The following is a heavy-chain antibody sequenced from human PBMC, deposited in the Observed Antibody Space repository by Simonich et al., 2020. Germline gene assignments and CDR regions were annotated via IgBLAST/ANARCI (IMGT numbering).Heavy chain of an antibody. CDR1: GYTFTSYG. CDR3: ARSTTGTTAFDI. D-gene: IGHD1-1*01. J-gene: IGHJ3*02. V-gene: IGHV1-18*01. Sequence: QVQLVQSGAEVKKPGASVKVSCKASGYTFTSYGISWVRQAPGQGREWMGWVYAYNGNTNHAQQRKGRGTLTTDTSTSTAYMELRSLRSDDTAVYYCARSTTGTTAFDIWGQGTMVTVSS. CDR2: VYAYNGNT.